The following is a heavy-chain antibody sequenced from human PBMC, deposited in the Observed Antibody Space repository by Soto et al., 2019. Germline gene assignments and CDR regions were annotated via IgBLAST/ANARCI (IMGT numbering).Heavy chain of an antibody. D-gene: IGHD2-21*01. CDR2: IYYSGST. CDR3: ARVYSSRRSPIKEGYFDY. V-gene: IGHV4-30-4*01. J-gene: IGHJ4*02. CDR1: GGSISSGDYY. Sequence: QVQLQESGPGLVKPSQTLSLTCTVSGGSISSGDYYWSWIRQPPGKGLEWIGYIYYSGSTYYNPSLKIGITISVDTSKNQLSLTLSSVTAADTAVYYCARVYSSRRSPIKEGYFDYWGQGTLVTVSS.